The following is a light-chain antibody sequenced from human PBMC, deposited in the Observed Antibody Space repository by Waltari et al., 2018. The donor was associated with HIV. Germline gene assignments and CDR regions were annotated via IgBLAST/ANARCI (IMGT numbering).Light chain of an antibody. CDR2: EVN. CDR3: SSYTSSTVV. Sequence: QSALTQPPSVSGSPGQSVTISCTGTSSDVGSYNRVSWYQQPPGTAPKLMIYEVNNRPSGVPDRVSGSKSGNTASLTISGLQAEDEADYYCSSYTSSTVVFGGGTKLTGL. J-gene: IGLJ2*01. CDR1: SSDVGSYNR. V-gene: IGLV2-18*02.